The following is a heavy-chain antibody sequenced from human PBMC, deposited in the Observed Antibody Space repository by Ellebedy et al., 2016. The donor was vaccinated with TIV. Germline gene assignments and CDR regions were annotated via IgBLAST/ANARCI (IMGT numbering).Heavy chain of an antibody. CDR2: ISSSSSYI. J-gene: IGHJ6*02. CDR3: ARDFKGYQLLGGMDV. Sequence: GESLKISCAASGFTFSSSSMNWVRQAPGKGLDWVSSISSSSSYIFSSHTVKDRFTISRDNAKNSLYLQMKSLRAEDPAVYYCARDFKGYQLLGGMDVWGQGTTVTVSS. D-gene: IGHD2-2*01. CDR1: GFTFSSSS. V-gene: IGHV3-21*01.